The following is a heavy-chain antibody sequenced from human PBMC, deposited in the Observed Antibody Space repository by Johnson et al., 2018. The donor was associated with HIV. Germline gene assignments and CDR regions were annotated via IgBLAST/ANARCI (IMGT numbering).Heavy chain of an antibody. CDR1: GFTFSSYA. V-gene: IGHV3-30*03. J-gene: IGHJ3*02. CDR2: ISYDGSNK. CDR3: AREALDAFDI. Sequence: QVQLVESGGGVVQPGGSLRLSCAASGFTFSSYAMHWVRQAPGKGLEWVAVISYDGSNKYYVDSVKGRFTISRDNAKNSLYLQMNSLRAEDTAVYYCAREALDAFDIWDQGTMVTVSS.